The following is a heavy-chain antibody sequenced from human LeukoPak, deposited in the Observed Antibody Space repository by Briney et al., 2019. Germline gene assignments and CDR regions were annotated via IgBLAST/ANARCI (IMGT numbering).Heavy chain of an antibody. J-gene: IGHJ4*02. D-gene: IGHD2-15*01. CDR3: VTGHCSDGTCYYAIDY. Sequence: GEFLKISCKTSEYSFTNYWIGWVRQMPGKGLEWMGVIYLGDSDTRYSPSFQGQVTISADRSTTTAYLQWSSLKASDTAMYYCVTGHCSDGTCYYAIDYWGQGTLVTVSS. V-gene: IGHV5-51*01. CDR1: EYSFTNYW. CDR2: IYLGDSDT.